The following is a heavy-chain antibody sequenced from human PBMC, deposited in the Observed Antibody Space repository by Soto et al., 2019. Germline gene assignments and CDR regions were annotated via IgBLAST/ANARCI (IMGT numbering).Heavy chain of an antibody. CDR3: ARQVRYYDSSGYYWDY. J-gene: IGHJ4*02. CDR1: GDSVSSNSAA. D-gene: IGHD3-22*01. CDR2: TYYRSKWYN. Sequence: SQTLSLTCAISGDSVSSNSAAWNWIRQSPSRGLEWLGRTYYRSKWYNDYAVSVKSRITINPDTSKNQFSLQLNSVTPEDTAVYYCARQVRYYDSSGYYWDYWGQGTLVTVSS. V-gene: IGHV6-1*01.